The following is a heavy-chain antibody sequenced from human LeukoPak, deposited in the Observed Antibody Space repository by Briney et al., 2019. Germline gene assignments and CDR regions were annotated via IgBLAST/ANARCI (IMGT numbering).Heavy chain of an antibody. V-gene: IGHV3-23*01. CDR1: GFPFSSYA. D-gene: IGHD3-9*01. CDR2: ISSGDRT. Sequence: GSLRLSCAASGFPFSSYAMNWVRQAPGKGLEWVAGISSGDRTFHAESVKGRFTISRDKSKDTLYLQMNSLRAEDTAVYYCAKDATASPYFHWFDNWGQGTQVIVSS. CDR3: AKDATASPYFHWFDN. J-gene: IGHJ4*02.